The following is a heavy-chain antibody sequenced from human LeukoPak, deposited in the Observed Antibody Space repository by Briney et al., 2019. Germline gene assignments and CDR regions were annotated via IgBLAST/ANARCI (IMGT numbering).Heavy chain of an antibody. V-gene: IGHV1-2*02. J-gene: IGHJ4*02. D-gene: IGHD2-15*01. CDR3: ARSWRYCSGGSCYPIDY. CDR2: INPNSGGT. CDR1: GYTFTSNY. Sequence: GASVKVSCKAFGYTFTSNYMHWVRQAPGQGLEWMGWINPNSGGTNYAQKFQGRVTMTRDTSISTAYMELSRLRSDDTAVYYCARSWRYCSGGSCYPIDYWGQGTQVTVSS.